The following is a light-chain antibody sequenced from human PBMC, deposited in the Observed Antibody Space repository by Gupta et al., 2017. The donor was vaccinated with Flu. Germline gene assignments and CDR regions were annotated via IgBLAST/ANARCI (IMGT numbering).Light chain of an antibody. Sequence: TSGDVGNYDYVSWYQQHPGKAPKLILYGVIERPSGVPDRFSGSKSGNTASLTISGLQPEDEADYYCCSYAGTFTFLFGGGTKVTVL. CDR3: CSYAGTFTFL. CDR2: GVI. J-gene: IGLJ2*01. V-gene: IGLV2-11*03. CDR1: SGDVGNYDY.